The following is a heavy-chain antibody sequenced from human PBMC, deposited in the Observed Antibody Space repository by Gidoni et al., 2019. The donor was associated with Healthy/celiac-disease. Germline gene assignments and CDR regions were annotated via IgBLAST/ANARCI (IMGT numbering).Heavy chain of an antibody. CDR3: AKDRGNDYGDTYWYFDL. Sequence: EVQLLESGGGLVQPGGSLRLSCAASGFTFTSYAMRWVRQAPGKGLEGVSAISGSGGSTYYADSVKGRFTISRDNSKNTLYLQMNSLRAEDTAVYYCAKDRGNDYGDTYWYFDLWGRGTLVTVSS. CDR2: ISGSGGST. J-gene: IGHJ2*01. V-gene: IGHV3-23*01. D-gene: IGHD4-17*01. CDR1: GFTFTSYA.